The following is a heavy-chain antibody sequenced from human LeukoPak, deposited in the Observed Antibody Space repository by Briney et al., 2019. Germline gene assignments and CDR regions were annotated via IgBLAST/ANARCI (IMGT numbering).Heavy chain of an antibody. CDR1: GYTFTSYY. J-gene: IGHJ6*03. D-gene: IGHD4-17*01. Sequence: ASVKVSCKASGYTFTSYYMHWVRQAPGQGLEWMGIINPSGGSTSYARKFQGRVTMTRDMSTSTVYMELSSLRSEDTAVYYCARDRRETTVTTLYYYYYYMDVWGKGTTVTVSS. V-gene: IGHV1-46*01. CDR2: INPSGGST. CDR3: ARDRRETTVTTLYYYYYYMDV.